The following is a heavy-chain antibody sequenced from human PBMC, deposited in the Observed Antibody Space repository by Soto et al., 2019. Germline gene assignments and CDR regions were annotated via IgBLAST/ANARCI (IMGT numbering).Heavy chain of an antibody. J-gene: IGHJ6*02. V-gene: IGHV3-23*01. CDR1: GSTFSSYA. D-gene: IGHD6-13*01. Sequence: EVQLLESGGGLVQPGGSLRLSCAASGSTFSSYAMSWVRQAPGKGLEWVSVISGSGDSTYYAGAVRGRFTISRDNSKNTLYLQMNSLRAEDTAVYYCAKDRDGAAAGPTKFYGMDVWGQGTTVTVSS. CDR3: AKDRDGAAAGPTKFYGMDV. CDR2: ISGSGDST.